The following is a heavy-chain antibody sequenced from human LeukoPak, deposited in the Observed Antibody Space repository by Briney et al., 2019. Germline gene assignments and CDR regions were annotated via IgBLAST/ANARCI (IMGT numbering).Heavy chain of an antibody. Sequence: PGGSLRLSCAASEFIFGAYWMTWVRQAPGKGLEGVANINQAGSEKYYMDSVKGRFTISRDNAKKSLFLQMNSLTAEDTGLYYCVRSLERFGTRDYWGQGTLVTVSS. D-gene: IGHD3-10*01. V-gene: IGHV3-7*01. J-gene: IGHJ4*02. CDR2: INQAGSEK. CDR1: EFIFGAYW. CDR3: VRSLERFGTRDY.